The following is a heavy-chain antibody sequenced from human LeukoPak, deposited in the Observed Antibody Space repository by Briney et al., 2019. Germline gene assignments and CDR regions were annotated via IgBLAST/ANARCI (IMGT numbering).Heavy chain of an antibody. CDR1: GGSISSYY. Sequence: SETLSLTCTVSGGSISSYYWSWIRQPPGKGLEWIGYIYYSGGTNYNPSLKSRVTISVDTSKNQFSLRLNSVTAADTSIYYCARIPTNAVPSAHNGFDIWGQGAMLTVSS. V-gene: IGHV4-59*08. CDR3: ARIPTNAVPSAHNGFDI. CDR2: IYYSGGT. J-gene: IGHJ3*02. D-gene: IGHD6-19*01.